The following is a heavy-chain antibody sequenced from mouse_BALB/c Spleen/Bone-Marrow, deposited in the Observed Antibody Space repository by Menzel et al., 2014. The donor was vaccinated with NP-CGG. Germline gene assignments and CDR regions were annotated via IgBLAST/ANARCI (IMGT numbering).Heavy chain of an antibody. Sequence: VQLQPSGAELVKPGASVKLSCTASGFNIKDTYMRWVQQRPEQGLEWIGRIDPANGNTKYDPKFQGKATITADTSSNTAYLQLSSLTSEDTAVYYCARGGNYFYYWGQGTTLTVSS. CDR1: GFNIKDTY. CDR3: ARGGNYFYY. V-gene: IGHV14-3*02. J-gene: IGHJ2*01. CDR2: IDPANGNT.